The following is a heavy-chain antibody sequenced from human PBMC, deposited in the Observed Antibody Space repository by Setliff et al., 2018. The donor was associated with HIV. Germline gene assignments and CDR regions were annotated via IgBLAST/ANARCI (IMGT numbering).Heavy chain of an antibody. CDR3: ARNSIRNYYDSSGYYGGAFDI. J-gene: IGHJ3*02. Sequence: SVKVSCKASGYTFTSYYMHWVRQAPGQGLEWMGIINPSGGSTSYAQKFQGRVTMTRDTSTSTVCTELSSLRSEDTAVYYCARNSIRNYYDSSGYYGGAFDIWGQGTMVTVSS. CDR2: INPSGGST. V-gene: IGHV1-46*01. D-gene: IGHD3-22*01. CDR1: GYTFTSYY.